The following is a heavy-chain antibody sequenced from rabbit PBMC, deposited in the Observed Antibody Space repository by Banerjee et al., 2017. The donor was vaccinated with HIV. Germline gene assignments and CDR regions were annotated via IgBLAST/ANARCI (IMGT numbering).Heavy chain of an antibody. CDR1: GIDFSSYYY. Sequence: QEQLEESGGGLVKPGGTLTLTCKASGIDFSSYYYMCWVRQAPGKGLEWIGCIYTDDGSTYYASWVNGRFTISRSTSLNTVTLQMTSLTAADTATYFCARGADGDGYGYNLWGQGTLVTVS. D-gene: IGHD6-1*01. CDR2: IYTDDGST. V-gene: IGHV1S43*01. J-gene: IGHJ4*01. CDR3: ARGADGDGYGYNL.